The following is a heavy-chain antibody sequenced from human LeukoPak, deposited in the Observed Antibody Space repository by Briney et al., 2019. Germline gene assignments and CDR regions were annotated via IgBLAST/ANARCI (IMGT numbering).Heavy chain of an antibody. V-gene: IGHV1-2*02. CDR3: ASALYYYDSSGYFNFDY. Sequence: ASVKVSCKASGYTFTGYYMHWVRQARGQGLEWMGWINPNSGGTNYAQKFQGRVTMTRDTSISTAYMELSRLRSDDTAVYYCASALYYYDSSGYFNFDYWGQGTLVTVSS. J-gene: IGHJ4*02. D-gene: IGHD3-22*01. CDR2: INPNSGGT. CDR1: GYTFTGYY.